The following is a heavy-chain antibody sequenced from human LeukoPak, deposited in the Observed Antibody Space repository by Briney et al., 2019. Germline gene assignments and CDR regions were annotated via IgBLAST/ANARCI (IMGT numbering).Heavy chain of an antibody. CDR1: GFTFSSHA. CDR2: IDISGSNA. Sequence: GGSLRLSCAASGFTFSSHAMSWVRQAPGRGLEWVSSIDISGSNAYYADSVKGRFTISRDNSRNTLYLQMDSLRAEDSAIYYCAKALRPNHYWGQGTLVTVSS. V-gene: IGHV3-23*05. J-gene: IGHJ4*02. CDR3: AKALRPNHY. D-gene: IGHD4-17*01.